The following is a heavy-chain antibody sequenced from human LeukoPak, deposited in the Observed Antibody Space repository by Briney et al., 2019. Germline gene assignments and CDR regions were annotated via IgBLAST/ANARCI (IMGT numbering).Heavy chain of an antibody. J-gene: IGHJ4*02. Sequence: GSLRLSCSVSGFTVSSNSMSWVRQAPGKGLEWVSFIYSDNTHYSDSVKGRFTISRDNSKNTLYLQMNSLRAEDTAVYYCARRAGAYSHPYDYWGQGTLVTVSS. V-gene: IGHV3-53*01. CDR1: GFTVSSNS. CDR2: IYSDNT. CDR3: ARRAGAYSHPYDY. D-gene: IGHD4/OR15-4a*01.